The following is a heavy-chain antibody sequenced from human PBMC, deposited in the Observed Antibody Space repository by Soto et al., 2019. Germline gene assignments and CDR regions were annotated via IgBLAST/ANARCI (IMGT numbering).Heavy chain of an antibody. CDR2: INHSGGA. D-gene: IGHD3-3*01. Sequence: SETLSLTCAVYGGSFSGYYWSWIRQPPGKGLEWIGEINHSGGAHYNPSLRSRVTISVDTSKNQFSLKLSSVTAADTAVFYCARGVYNAIFGVISLDYWGQGTLVTVSS. CDR3: ARGVYNAIFGVISLDY. CDR1: GGSFSGYY. V-gene: IGHV4-34*01. J-gene: IGHJ4*02.